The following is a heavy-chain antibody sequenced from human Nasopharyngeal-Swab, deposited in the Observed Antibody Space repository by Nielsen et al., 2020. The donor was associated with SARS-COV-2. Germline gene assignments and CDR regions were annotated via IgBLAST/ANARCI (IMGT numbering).Heavy chain of an antibody. J-gene: IGHJ6*03. CDR1: GGSISSYS. D-gene: IGHD6-13*01. CDR2: IYYSGST. Sequence: SETLSLTCAVSGGSISSYSWSWIRLPQGKGLEWIGYIYYSGSTNYSPSLKSRVTISVDTSKNQFSLKLNSVTAADTAVYYCARTAGYYYMDVWGKGTTVTVSS. CDR3: ARTAGYYYMDV. V-gene: IGHV4-59*01.